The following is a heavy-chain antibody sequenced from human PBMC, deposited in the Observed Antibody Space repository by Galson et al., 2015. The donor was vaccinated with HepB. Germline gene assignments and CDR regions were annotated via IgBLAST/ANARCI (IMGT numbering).Heavy chain of an antibody. J-gene: IGHJ3*02. V-gene: IGHV3-53*01. Sequence: SLRLSCAASGFTVSSNYMSWVRQAPGKGLEWVSIIYSGGSTYYADSVKGRFTISRENPKNTLYLEMNSLRADYAAVYYFARGAVDIYDAFAIWGQGTMVTVSS. CDR2: IYSGGST. CDR1: GFTVSSNY. CDR3: ARGAVDIYDAFAI. D-gene: IGHD2-2*03.